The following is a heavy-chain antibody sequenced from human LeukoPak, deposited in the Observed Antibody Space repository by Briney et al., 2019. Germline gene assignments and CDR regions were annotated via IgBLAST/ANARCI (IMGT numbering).Heavy chain of an antibody. CDR2: IYSGGST. Sequence: PGGSLRLSCAASGFTVSSNYMSWVRQAPGKGLEWVSVIYSGGSTYYADSVKGRFTISRDNSKNTLYLQMNSLRAEDTAVYYCASSYGSGSAYFDYWGQGTQVTVSS. D-gene: IGHD3-10*01. V-gene: IGHV3-66*01. J-gene: IGHJ4*02. CDR1: GFTVSSNY. CDR3: ASSYGSGSAYFDY.